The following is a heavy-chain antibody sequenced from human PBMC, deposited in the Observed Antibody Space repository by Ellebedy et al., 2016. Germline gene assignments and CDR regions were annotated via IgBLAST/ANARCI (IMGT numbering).Heavy chain of an antibody. V-gene: IGHV3-11*01. D-gene: IGHD3-16*01. CDR1: GFLFSDYY. J-gene: IGHJ3*01. Sequence: GGSLRLSCAGSGFLFSDYYFSWVRQAPGKGLEWISYISSTGATIYYEDSVKGRFTVSRDNAKKSLFLQMDTLTVEDTALYYCARDKFVGGVSFDAYDLWGQGTMVTVSS. CDR3: ARDKFVGGVSFDAYDL. CDR2: ISSTGATI.